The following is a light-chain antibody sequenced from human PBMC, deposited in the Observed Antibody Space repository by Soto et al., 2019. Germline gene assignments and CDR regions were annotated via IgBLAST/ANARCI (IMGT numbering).Light chain of an antibody. J-gene: IGKJ2*01. CDR2: GAS. Sequence: EIVLTQSPGTLSLSLGERATLSCRASQSVSSSYLAWYQQKPGQAPRLLIYGASSRATGIPDRFSGSGSGTDFTLTISRLEPEDFAVYSCQQYGSSPNTFGQGTKLEIK. CDR1: QSVSSSY. CDR3: QQYGSSPNT. V-gene: IGKV3-20*01.